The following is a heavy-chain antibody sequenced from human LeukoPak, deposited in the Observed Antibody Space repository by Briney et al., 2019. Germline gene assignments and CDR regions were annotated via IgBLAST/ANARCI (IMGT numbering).Heavy chain of an antibody. Sequence: GGSLRLSCAASGFTFSSYSMNWVRQAPGKGLEWVANIKQDGSEKYYVDSVKGRFTISRDNAKNSLYLQMNSLRAEDTAVYYCARRLWLEIWGQGTMVTVSS. J-gene: IGHJ3*02. V-gene: IGHV3-7*01. CDR3: ARRLWLEI. CDR2: IKQDGSEK. CDR1: GFTFSSYS. D-gene: IGHD3-10*01.